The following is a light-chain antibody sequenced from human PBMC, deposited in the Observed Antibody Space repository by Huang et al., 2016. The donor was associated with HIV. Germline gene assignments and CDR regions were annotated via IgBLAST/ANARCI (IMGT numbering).Light chain of an antibody. J-gene: IGKJ1*01. CDR1: QNITKS. V-gene: IGKV1-39*01. CDR2: TAS. Sequence: DIQMTQSPPSLSASVGDRVTFTCRANQNITKSLNWYQQKPGKAPKLLIYTASTWESGVPSRFSGSGSGSRFTLNIRNLQPEDFATYYCQQSFSVPRTFG. CDR3: QQSFSVPRT.